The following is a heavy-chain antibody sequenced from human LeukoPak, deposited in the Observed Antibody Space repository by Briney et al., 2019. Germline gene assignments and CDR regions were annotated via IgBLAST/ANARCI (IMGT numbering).Heavy chain of an antibody. Sequence: WGSLRLSCAASGFTFSSYWMSWVRQAPGKGLEWVANIKQDGSENSYVYSVNGRFTISRDNTKNSLYLQMNSLRAEDTAVYYCARGQTTMTNWGQGTLVTVSS. V-gene: IGHV3-7*03. J-gene: IGHJ4*02. D-gene: IGHD4-17*01. CDR1: GFTFSSYW. CDR3: ARGQTTMTN. CDR2: IKQDGSEN.